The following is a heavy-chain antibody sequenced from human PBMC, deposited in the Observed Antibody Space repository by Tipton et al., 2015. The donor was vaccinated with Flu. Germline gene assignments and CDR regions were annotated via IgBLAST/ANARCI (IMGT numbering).Heavy chain of an antibody. CDR2: IIPIFGTA. V-gene: IGHV1-69*15. D-gene: IGHD6-19*01. J-gene: IGHJ4*02. CDR3: ESGLISSGWLYCFDY. Sequence: QSGPEVKKPGSSVKVSCKASGGTFSSYAISWVRQAPGQGLEWMGRIIPIFGTANYAQKFQGRVTITADESTSTAYMELSSLRSEDTAVYYCESGLISSGWLYCFDYWGQGTLVTVSS. CDR1: GGTFSSYA.